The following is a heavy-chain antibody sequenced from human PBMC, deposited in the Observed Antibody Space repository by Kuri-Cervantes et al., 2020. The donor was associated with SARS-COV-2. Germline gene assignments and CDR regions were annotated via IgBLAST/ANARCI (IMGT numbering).Heavy chain of an antibody. J-gene: IGHJ4*02. CDR3: ATNGSTSGSYAY. CDR1: GFTFCSSA. D-gene: IGHD1-26*01. Sequence: GESLKISCAASGFTFCSSAMGWVRQAPGKGLEWVSAISGYGDITHYADSVKGRFTISRDNYKNTMYLQMNSLRAEDTAVYYFATNGSTSGSYAYWGQGTLVTVSS. V-gene: IGHV3-23*01. CDR2: ISGYGDIT.